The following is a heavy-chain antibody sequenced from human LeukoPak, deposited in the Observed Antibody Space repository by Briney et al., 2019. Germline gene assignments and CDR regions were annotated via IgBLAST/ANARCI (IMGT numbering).Heavy chain of an antibody. D-gene: IGHD3-3*01. Sequence: GASVKVSCKVSGGTFSSYAISWVRQAPGRGLEWMGGIIPNFGTANYAQKFQGRVTITADESTSTAYMELSSLRSEDTAVYYCASSGEDRFLEWSFTPNWFDPWGQGTLVTVSS. CDR1: GGTFSSYA. CDR3: ASSGEDRFLEWSFTPNWFDP. CDR2: IIPNFGTA. J-gene: IGHJ5*02. V-gene: IGHV1-69*13.